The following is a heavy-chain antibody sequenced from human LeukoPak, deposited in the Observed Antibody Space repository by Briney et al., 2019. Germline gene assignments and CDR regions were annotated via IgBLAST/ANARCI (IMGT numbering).Heavy chain of an antibody. D-gene: IGHD3-22*01. V-gene: IGHV3-30-3*01. CDR2: ISYDGSNK. CDR3: APHDSNGYFDY. J-gene: IGHJ4*02. CDR1: GFTFSSYA. Sequence: GRSLRLSCAASGFTFSSYAMHWVRQAPGKGLEWVAVISYDGSNKYYADSVKGRFTISRDNSKNTLYLQMNSLRAEDTAVYYCAPHDSNGYFDYWGQGTLVTVSS.